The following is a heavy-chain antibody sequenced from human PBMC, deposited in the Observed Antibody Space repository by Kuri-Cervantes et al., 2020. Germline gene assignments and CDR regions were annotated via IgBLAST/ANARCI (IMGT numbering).Heavy chain of an antibody. J-gene: IGHJ4*02. V-gene: IGHV3-7*03. CDR1: GFTFSNFW. CDR2: IKPDGTEK. D-gene: IGHD3-22*01. Sequence: GGSLRLSCVASGFTFSNFWMSWVRQAPGKGPESLTNIKPDGTEKYYADSVKGRFTISRDNAKNSLYLQMNSLRAEDTAVYYCARLYYYDSISNYWGQGTLVTVSS. CDR3: ARLYYYDSISNY.